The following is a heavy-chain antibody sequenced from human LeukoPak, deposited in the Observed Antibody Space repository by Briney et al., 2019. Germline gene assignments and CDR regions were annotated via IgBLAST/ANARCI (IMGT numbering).Heavy chain of an antibody. CDR3: ARIGITIFGVVKGFDH. CDR1: GFTFSSYW. Sequence: GGSLRLSCAASGFTFSSYWMSWVRQAPGKGLEWVANIKQDGSEKYYVDSVKGRFTISRDNAKNSLYLQVNSPRAEDTAVYYCARIGITIFGVVKGFDHWGQGTLVTVSS. J-gene: IGHJ5*02. D-gene: IGHD3-3*01. V-gene: IGHV3-7*01. CDR2: IKQDGSEK.